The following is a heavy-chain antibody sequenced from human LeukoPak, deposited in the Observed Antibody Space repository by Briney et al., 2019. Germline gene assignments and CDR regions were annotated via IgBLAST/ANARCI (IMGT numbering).Heavy chain of an antibody. CDR2: INRNSGGT. CDR1: GGTFSSYA. D-gene: IGHD2-8*01. J-gene: IGHJ4*02. CDR3: ATAWGCTRPDCPFLH. V-gene: IGHV1-2*02. Sequence: ASVTVSCKASGGTFSSYAISWVRQAPGQGLQWMGWINRNSGGTKYAQNFQGRVTMTRDTSISTSYMELSSLRSDDTAVYYCATAWGCTRPDCPFLHWGQGTLVTVSS.